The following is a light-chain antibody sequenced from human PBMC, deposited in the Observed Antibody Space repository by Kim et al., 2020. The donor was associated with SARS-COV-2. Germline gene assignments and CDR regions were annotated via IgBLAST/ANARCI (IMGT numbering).Light chain of an antibody. CDR1: QSISKS. CDR2: QAS. V-gene: IGKV1-5*03. CDR3: QEYNSFFPWT. Sequence: SVGDRVTITCRASQSISKSLAWYQQRSGKAPNLLIYQASTLESGVPSRFSGTGSGTEFTLTINSLQPDDFAIYYCQEYNSFFPWTFGQGTKVDIK. J-gene: IGKJ1*01.